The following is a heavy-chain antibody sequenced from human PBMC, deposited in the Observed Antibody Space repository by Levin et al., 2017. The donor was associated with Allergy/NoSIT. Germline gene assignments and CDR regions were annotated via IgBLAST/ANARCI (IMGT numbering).Heavy chain of an antibody. D-gene: IGHD6-13*01. J-gene: IGHJ6*02. CDR1: GFTFSSYG. V-gene: IGHV3-33*01. CDR2: IWYDGSNK. CDR3: ARDSSWYSRLYYYYGMDV. Sequence: AGGSLRLSCAASGFTFSSYGMHWVRQAPGKGLEWVAVIWYDGSNKYYADSVKGRFTISRDNSKNTLYLQMNSLRAEDTAVYYCARDSSWYSRLYYYYGMDVWGQGTTVTVSS.